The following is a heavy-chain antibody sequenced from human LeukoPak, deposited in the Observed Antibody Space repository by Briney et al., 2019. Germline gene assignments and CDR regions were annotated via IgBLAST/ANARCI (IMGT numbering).Heavy chain of an antibody. CDR3: AIYDRSGYYYR. CDR1: GGSISSYY. CDR2: IYYSGST. V-gene: IGHV4-59*12. Sequence: SETLSLTCTVSGGSISSYYWSWIRQPPGKGLEWIGYIYYSGSTNYNPSLKGRVTMSVDTSKNQFSLKLSSVTAADTAVYYCAIYDRSGYYYRWGQGTLVTVSS. D-gene: IGHD3-22*01. J-gene: IGHJ5*02.